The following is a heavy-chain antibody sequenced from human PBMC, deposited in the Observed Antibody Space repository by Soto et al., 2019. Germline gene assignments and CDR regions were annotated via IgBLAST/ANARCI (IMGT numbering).Heavy chain of an antibody. CDR1: GYTFTSYG. CDR3: ARGLSSSSLHAHAFYF. D-gene: IGHD6-6*01. CDR2: ISAYNGNT. Sequence: QVQLVQSGAEVKKPGASVKVSCKASGYTFTSYGISWVRQAPGQGLEWMGWISAYNGNTNYAQKLQGRVTMTTDTSTRTGYLEVRGLRFDDTAVDFCARGLSSSSLHAHAFYFWGPRTMVTVSS. V-gene: IGHV1-18*04. J-gene: IGHJ3*01.